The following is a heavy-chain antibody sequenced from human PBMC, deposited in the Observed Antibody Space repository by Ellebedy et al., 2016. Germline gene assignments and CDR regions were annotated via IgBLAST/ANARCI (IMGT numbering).Heavy chain of an antibody. CDR2: IWYDGSNK. V-gene: IGHV3-33*01. D-gene: IGHD3-3*01. CDR1: GFTFSSYG. Sequence: GGSLRLXCAASGFTFSSYGMHWVRQAPGKGLEWVAVIWYDGSNKYYADSVKGRFTISRDNSKNTLYLQMNSLRAEDTAVYYCASSPQYYDFWSGYYTEGMDYWGQGTLVTVSS. J-gene: IGHJ4*02. CDR3: ASSPQYYDFWSGYYTEGMDY.